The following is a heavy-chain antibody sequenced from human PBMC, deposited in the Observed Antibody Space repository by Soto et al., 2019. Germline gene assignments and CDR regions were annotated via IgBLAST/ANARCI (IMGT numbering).Heavy chain of an antibody. CDR1: GFTFSSYS. CDR2: IDQSGGTA. V-gene: IGHV3-23*01. J-gene: IGHJ3*02. D-gene: IGHD4-17*01. CDR3: AHPRGYGVFDAVDI. Sequence: GGSLRLSCAASGFTFSSYSMNWVRQAPGKGLELVASIDQSGGTAYYAESVRGRFAISRDNSINTLFLQMSSLRAEDTALYYCAHPRGYGVFDAVDIWGQGTMVTVSS.